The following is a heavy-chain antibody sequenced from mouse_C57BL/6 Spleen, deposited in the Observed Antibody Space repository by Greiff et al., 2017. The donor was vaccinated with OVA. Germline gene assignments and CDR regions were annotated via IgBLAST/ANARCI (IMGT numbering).Heavy chain of an antibody. CDR1: GYTFTDYY. CDR2: INPNNGGT. Sequence: EVQLQQSGPELVKPGASVKISCKASGYTFTDYYMNWVKQSHGKSLEWIGDINPNNGGTSYNQKFKGKATLTVDKSSSTAYMELRSLTSEDSAVYYCARWWGNGYSDVWGTGTTVTVSS. J-gene: IGHJ1*03. V-gene: IGHV1-26*01. CDR3: ARWWGNGYSDV. D-gene: IGHD2-3*01.